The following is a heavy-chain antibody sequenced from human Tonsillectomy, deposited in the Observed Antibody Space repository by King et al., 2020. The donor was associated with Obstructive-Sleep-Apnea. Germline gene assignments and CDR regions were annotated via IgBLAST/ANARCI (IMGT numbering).Heavy chain of an antibody. D-gene: IGHD3-10*01. V-gene: IGHV4-30-4*01. Sequence: QLQESGPGLVKPSQTLSLTCTVSGGSISSGDYYWSWIRQPPGQGLEWIGYIYYSGSTYYTPSLKSRVTISVDTSKHHFSLKLSSVTAADTAVYYCARVSYGSESLDYWGEGTLVTVSS. CDR2: IYYSGST. J-gene: IGHJ4*02. CDR1: GGSISSGDYY. CDR3: ARVSYGSESLDY.